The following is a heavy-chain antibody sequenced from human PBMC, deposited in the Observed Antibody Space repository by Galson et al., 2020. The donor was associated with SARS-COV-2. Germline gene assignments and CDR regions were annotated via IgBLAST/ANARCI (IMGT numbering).Heavy chain of an antibody. CDR3: ARGRGSPDY. D-gene: IGHD2-15*01. V-gene: IGHV4-59*01. Sequence: SETLPLTCTVSGGSISSYYWSWIRQPPGKGLEWIGYIYYSGSTNYNPSLKSRVTISVDTSKNQFSLKLSSVTAADTAVYYCARGRGSPDYWGQGTLVTVSS. CDR2: IYYSGST. CDR1: GGSISSYY. J-gene: IGHJ4*02.